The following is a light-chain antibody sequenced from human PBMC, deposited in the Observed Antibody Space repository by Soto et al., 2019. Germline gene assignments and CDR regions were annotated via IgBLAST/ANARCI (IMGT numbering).Light chain of an antibody. CDR1: QSVSSSS. CDR3: QQSET. J-gene: IGKJ1*01. Sequence: EILLTQSPGSLPLSQGERATLSCRASQSVSSSSLAWYQQKPGQAPRLLIYGASSRATGIPDRFSGSGSGTNFTLTISRLEPEDFAVYYCQQSETFGQGTKVDIK. CDR2: GAS. V-gene: IGKV3-20*01.